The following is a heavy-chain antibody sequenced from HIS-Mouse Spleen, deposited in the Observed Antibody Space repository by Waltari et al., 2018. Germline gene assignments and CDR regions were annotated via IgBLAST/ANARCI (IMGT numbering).Heavy chain of an antibody. D-gene: IGHD5-12*01. V-gene: IGHV4-39*07. CDR3: ARDLYSGYDYYYYYGMDV. CDR1: GGSISSSSYY. CDR2: IYYSGST. J-gene: IGHJ6*02. Sequence: LQLQESGPGLVKPPETLSLTCPVSGGSISSSSYYWGGVRHTPGTGLEWIGSIYYSGSTYYNPSLKSRVTISVDTSKNQFSLKLSSVTAADTAVYYCARDLYSGYDYYYYYGMDVWGQGTTVTVSS.